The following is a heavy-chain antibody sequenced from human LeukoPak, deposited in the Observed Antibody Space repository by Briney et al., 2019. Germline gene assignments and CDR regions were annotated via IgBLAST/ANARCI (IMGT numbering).Heavy chain of an antibody. V-gene: IGHV3-53*01. CDR3: ARDRLYSSSSEDY. CDR1: GFTLSSNY. CDR2: IYSGGST. D-gene: IGHD6-6*01. J-gene: IGHJ4*02. Sequence: AGGSLRLSCAASGFTLSSNYMSWVRHAPGKGLEGVSVIYSGGSTYYADSVQGRFTISRDNSKNTLYLQMNSLRAGDTAVYYCARDRLYSSSSEDYWGQGILVTVSS.